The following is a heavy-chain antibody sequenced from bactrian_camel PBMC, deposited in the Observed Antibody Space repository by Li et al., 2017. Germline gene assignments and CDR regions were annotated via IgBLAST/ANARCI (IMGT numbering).Heavy chain of an antibody. V-gene: IGHV3S6*01. Sequence: HVQLVESGGGSVQTGGSLRLSCTASTYTYNWGCMGWFRQAPGKEREGVARIWWGGSITYDVDSVEGRFTISQDNAKKTLYLQMNSLKPEDTAMYYCALDLLRCPNVVSAYNYWGQGTQVTVS. CDR3: ALDLLRCPNVVSAYNY. CDR1: TYTYNWGC. J-gene: IGHJ4*01. CDR2: IWWGGSIT.